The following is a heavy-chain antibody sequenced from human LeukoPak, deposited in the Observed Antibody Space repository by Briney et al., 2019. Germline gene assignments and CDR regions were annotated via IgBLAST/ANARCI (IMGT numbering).Heavy chain of an antibody. CDR2: IYTSGST. D-gene: IGHD6-6*01. J-gene: IGHJ3*02. CDR3: ARHSSSAAAFDI. V-gene: IGHV4-4*09. Sequence: PSETLSLTCTVSGGSISSYYWSWIRQPPGKGLEWIGYIYTSGSTNYNPSLKSRVTISVDTSKNQFFLKLSSVTAADTAVYYCARHSSSAAAFDIWGQGTMVTVSS. CDR1: GGSISSYY.